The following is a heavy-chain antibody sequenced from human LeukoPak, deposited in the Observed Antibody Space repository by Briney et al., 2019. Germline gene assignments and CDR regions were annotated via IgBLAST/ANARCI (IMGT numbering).Heavy chain of an antibody. V-gene: IGHV4-34*01. Sequence: SETLSLTCAVYGGSFIGYYWSWIRQPPGKGLEWIGEINHFGSTNYNPSLKSRVTISIDTSKNQFSLKLSSVTAADTAVYYCARRGFLGYCSSTSCYRRRGAFDIWGQGTMVTVSS. CDR2: INHFGST. CDR1: GGSFIGYY. CDR3: ARRGFLGYCSSTSCYRRRGAFDI. D-gene: IGHD2-2*02. J-gene: IGHJ3*02.